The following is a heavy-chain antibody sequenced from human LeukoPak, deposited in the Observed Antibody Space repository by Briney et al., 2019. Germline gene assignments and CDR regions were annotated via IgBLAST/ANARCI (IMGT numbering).Heavy chain of an antibody. J-gene: IGHJ4*02. CDR3: ARDLEDTAMARGDY. CDR2: INTNTGNP. CDR1: GYXFTSXX. D-gene: IGHD5-18*01. Sequence: GASVXXXCXXXGYXFTSXXXXWVRXXPXXXXXXXXXINTNTGNPTYAQGFTGRFVFSLDTSVSTAYLQISSLKAEDTAVYYCARDLEDTAMARGDYWGQGTLVTVSS. V-gene: IGHV7-4-1*02.